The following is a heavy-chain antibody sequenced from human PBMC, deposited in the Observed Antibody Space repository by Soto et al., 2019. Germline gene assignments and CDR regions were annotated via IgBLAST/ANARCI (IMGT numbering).Heavy chain of an antibody. J-gene: IGHJ4*02. CDR3: ARGYEFFDY. D-gene: IGHD1-20*01. V-gene: IGHV4-59*01. CDR1: GGSIGSYY. Sequence: SETLSLTCTVSGGSIGSYYWTWIRQSPGKGLEWIAYIYYSGNTNYNPSLKSRVTTSVDTSKNQFSLKLSSVTAADTAVYYCARGYEFFDYWGQGTLVTVSS. CDR2: IYYSGNT.